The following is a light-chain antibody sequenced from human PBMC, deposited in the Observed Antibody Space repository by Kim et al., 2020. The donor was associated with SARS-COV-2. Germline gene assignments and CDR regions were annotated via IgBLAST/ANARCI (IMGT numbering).Light chain of an antibody. Sequence: ASVGERVTLTCRASQGFDDYLAWYQQKPGRAPNLLIFPASNWQKGIPSRFSGSGSGTEFTLTISSLQPEDFATYFCLQHNTYPITFGQGTRLEIK. CDR3: LQHNTYPIT. V-gene: IGKV1-9*01. CDR2: PAS. J-gene: IGKJ5*01. CDR1: QGFDDY.